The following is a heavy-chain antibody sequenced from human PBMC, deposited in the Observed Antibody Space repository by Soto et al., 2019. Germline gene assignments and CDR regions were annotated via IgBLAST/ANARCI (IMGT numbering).Heavy chain of an antibody. CDR1: GFTFSSYS. J-gene: IGHJ4*02. CDR3: ARGPASDAYYFDY. CDR2: ISSSSSYI. V-gene: IGHV3-21*01. Sequence: EVQLVESGGGLVKPGGSLRLSCAGSGFTFSSYSMNWVRQAPGKGLEWVSSISSSSSYIYYADSVKGRFTISRDNAKNSLYLQMNSLRAEDTAVYYCARGPASDAYYFDYWGQGTLVTVSS.